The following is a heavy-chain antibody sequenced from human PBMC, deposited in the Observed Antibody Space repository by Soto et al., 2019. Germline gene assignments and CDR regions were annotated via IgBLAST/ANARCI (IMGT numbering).Heavy chain of an antibody. V-gene: IGHV1-69*12. D-gene: IGHD6-13*01. CDR2: IIPIFGTA. CDR1: GGTFSSYA. CDR3: ARDSSRIAAAGPSLDY. Sequence: QVQLVQSGAEVKKPGSSVKVSCKASGGTFSSYAISWVRQAPGQGLEWMGGIIPIFGTANYAQKFQGRVTITADESTSTAHVGLSSLRSEDTAVYYWARDSSRIAAAGPSLDYWGQGTLVTVSS. J-gene: IGHJ4*02.